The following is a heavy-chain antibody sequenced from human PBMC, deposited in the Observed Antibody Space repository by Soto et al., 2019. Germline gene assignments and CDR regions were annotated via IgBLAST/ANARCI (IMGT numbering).Heavy chain of an antibody. CDR3: ARFSSGITMVRGVKAAIDY. J-gene: IGHJ4*02. V-gene: IGHV4-30-4*01. D-gene: IGHD3-10*01. Sequence: SETLSLTCTVSGGSISSGDYYWSWIRQPPGKGLEWIGYIYYSGSTYYNPSLKSRVTISVDTSKNQFSLKLSSVTAADTAVYYCARFSSGITMVRGVKAAIDYWGQGTLVTVSS. CDR1: GGSISSGDYY. CDR2: IYYSGST.